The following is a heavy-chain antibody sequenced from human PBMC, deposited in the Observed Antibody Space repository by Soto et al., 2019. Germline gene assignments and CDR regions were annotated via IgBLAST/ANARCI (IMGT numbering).Heavy chain of an antibody. V-gene: IGHV1-18*01. CDR3: PRDPPPPAT. CDR2: ISAYNGNT. Sequence: QVQLVQSGAEVKKPGASVKVSCKASGYTFTSYFISWVRQAPGQGLEWMGWISAYNGNTNYVQKLQGRVTMTTDTPPSTAYRGRRSWRPATPPGNSCPRDPPPPATWGKET. J-gene: IGHJ5*02. CDR1: GYTFTSYF.